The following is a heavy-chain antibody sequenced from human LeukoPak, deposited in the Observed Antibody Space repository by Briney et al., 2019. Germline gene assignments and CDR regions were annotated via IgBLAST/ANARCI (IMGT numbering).Heavy chain of an antibody. Sequence: ASVKVSCKASGYTFTSYDINWVRQATGQGLEWMGWMNPNSGNTGYAQKFQGRVTMTRDMSTSTVYMELSSLRSEDTAVYYCARAGREGSMIVSPLPFDYWGQGTLVTVSS. D-gene: IGHD3-22*01. V-gene: IGHV1-8*01. CDR2: MNPNSGNT. J-gene: IGHJ4*02. CDR3: ARAGREGSMIVSPLPFDY. CDR1: GYTFTSYD.